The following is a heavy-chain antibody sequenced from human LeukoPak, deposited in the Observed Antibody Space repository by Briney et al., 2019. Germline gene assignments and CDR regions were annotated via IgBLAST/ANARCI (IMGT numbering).Heavy chain of an antibody. CDR2: IIPIFGTA. Sequence: SVKVSCKASGGTFSSYAISWVRQAPGQGLEWMGGIIPIFGTANYAQKFQGRVTITTDESTSTAYMELSSLRSEDTAVYYCAVNVRYDFWSSRAAYWGQGTLVTVSS. CDR1: GGTFSSYA. D-gene: IGHD3-3*01. V-gene: IGHV1-69*05. J-gene: IGHJ4*02. CDR3: AVNVRYDFWSSRAAY.